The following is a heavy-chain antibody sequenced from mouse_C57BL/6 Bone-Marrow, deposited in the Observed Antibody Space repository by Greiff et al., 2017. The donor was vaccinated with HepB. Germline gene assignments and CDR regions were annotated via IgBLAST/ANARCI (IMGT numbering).Heavy chain of an antibody. CDR1: GYTFTDYY. D-gene: IGHD2-12*01. Sequence: EVKLMESGPVLVKPGASVKMSCKASGYTFTDYYMNWVKQSHGKSLEWIGVINPYNGGTSYNQKFKGKATLTVDKSSSTAYMELNSLTSEDSAVYYCASPRRFAYWGQGTLVTVSA. CDR3: ASPRRFAY. CDR2: INPYNGGT. J-gene: IGHJ3*01. V-gene: IGHV1-19*01.